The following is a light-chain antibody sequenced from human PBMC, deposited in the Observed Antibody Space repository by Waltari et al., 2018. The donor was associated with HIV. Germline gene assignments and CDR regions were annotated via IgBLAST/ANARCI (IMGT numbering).Light chain of an antibody. J-gene: IGLJ2*01. V-gene: IGLV3-9*01. Sequence: SYELTQPLSVSVALGQTATLSCGGSNIRTKNVNWAQQKACQAPLWGIYSEPSRPPGVPGRFAASNPGDTATLIISGAQVGDEAVYYCQVWDSASVVFGGGTKLTVL. CDR1: NIRTKN. CDR2: SEP. CDR3: QVWDSASVV.